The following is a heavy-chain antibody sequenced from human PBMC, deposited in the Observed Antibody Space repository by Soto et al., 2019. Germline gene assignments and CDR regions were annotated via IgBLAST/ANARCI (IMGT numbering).Heavy chain of an antibody. CDR1: GFTFSSYA. Sequence: WGSLRLSCAASGFTFSSYAMSWVRQAPGKGLEWVSAISGSGGSTYYADSVKGRFTISRDNSKNTLYLQMNSLRAEDTAVYYCARPGIVGATRWIDPCGQGTLVTVSS. D-gene: IGHD1-26*01. V-gene: IGHV3-23*01. CDR2: ISGSGGST. CDR3: ARPGIVGATRWIDP. J-gene: IGHJ5*02.